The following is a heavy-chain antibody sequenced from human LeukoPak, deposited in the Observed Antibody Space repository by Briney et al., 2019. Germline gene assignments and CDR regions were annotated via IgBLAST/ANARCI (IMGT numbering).Heavy chain of an antibody. J-gene: IGHJ4*02. CDR1: GFAFNSFA. V-gene: IGHV3-23*01. D-gene: IGHD3-16*02. CDR2: ISNSDGSS. Sequence: GGSLRLSCADSGFAFNSFAMNWVRQAPGKGLEWVSSISNSDGSSHYADFVKGRFTISRDNSKNTLHLQMNSLRAEDTAVYYCAKSLGVGGYTRYKGFDQWGQGTLVTVSS. CDR3: AKSLGVGGYTRYKGFDQ.